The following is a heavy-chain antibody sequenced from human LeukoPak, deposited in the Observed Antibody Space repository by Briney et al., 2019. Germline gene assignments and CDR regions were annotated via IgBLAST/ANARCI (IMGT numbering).Heavy chain of an antibody. D-gene: IGHD1-26*01. Sequence: GGSLRLSCAASGFTFSSYWMTWVRQAPGKGLEWVSVIYSGGSTYYADSVKGRFTISRDNSKNTLYLQMNSLRAEDTAVYYCARGVGSGSRLRAGDYWGQGTLVTVSS. V-gene: IGHV3-53*01. CDR3: ARGVGSGSRLRAGDY. J-gene: IGHJ4*02. CDR2: IYSGGST. CDR1: GFTFSSYW.